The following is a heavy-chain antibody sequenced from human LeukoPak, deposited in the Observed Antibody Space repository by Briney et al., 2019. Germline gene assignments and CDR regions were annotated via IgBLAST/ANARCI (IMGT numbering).Heavy chain of an antibody. J-gene: IGHJ5*02. CDR2: IHYRGNT. V-gene: IGHV4-59*08. CDR1: GDSIGNYF. D-gene: IGHD5-24*01. CDR3: ARRRVEMAPTSEGNWFDP. Sequence: SETLSLTCTVSGDSIGNYFWSWIRQPPGKGLEWIGSIHYRGNTNYNPSLKSRVTISVDTSKNLFSLNLCSVTAADTAVYRCARRRVEMAPTSEGNWFDPWGQGTLVTVSS.